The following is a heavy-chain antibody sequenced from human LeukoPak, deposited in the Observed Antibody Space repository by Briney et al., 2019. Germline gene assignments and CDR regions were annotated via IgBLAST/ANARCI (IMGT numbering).Heavy chain of an antibody. Sequence: PGGSLRLSCAASGFTFSSYGMHWVRQAPGKGLEWVAFIRYDGGNKYYADSVKGRFTISRDNSKNTLYLQMNSLRAEDTAVYYCAKEVTTVTTATFDYWGQGTLVTVSS. CDR3: AKEVTTVTTATFDY. J-gene: IGHJ4*02. V-gene: IGHV3-30*02. D-gene: IGHD4-17*01. CDR1: GFTFSSYG. CDR2: IRYDGGNK.